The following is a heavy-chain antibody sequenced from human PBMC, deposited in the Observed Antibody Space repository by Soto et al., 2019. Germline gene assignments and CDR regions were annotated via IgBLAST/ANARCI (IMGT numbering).Heavy chain of an antibody. V-gene: IGHV4-34*01. CDR2: INHSGST. J-gene: IGHJ6*02. Sequence: SETLSLTCAVYGGSFSGYYWSWIRQPPGKGLEWIGEINHSGSTNYNPSLKSRATISVDTSKNQFSLKLSSVTAADTAVYYCASPQRSYYDFWSGYYRYYGMDVWGQGTTVTVSS. D-gene: IGHD3-3*01. CDR3: ASPQRSYYDFWSGYYRYYGMDV. CDR1: GGSFSGYY.